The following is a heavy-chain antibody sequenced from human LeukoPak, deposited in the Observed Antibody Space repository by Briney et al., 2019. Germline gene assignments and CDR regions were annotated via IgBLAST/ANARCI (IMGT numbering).Heavy chain of an antibody. D-gene: IGHD3-22*01. J-gene: IGHJ4*02. CDR2: ISGSSTDI. V-gene: IGHV3-21*01. Sequence: GGSLRLSCAASGFTFSNYAMNWVRQAPGKGLEWVSSISGSSTDIYYADSVRGRFTISRDNAKNSLYLQINSLRAEDTAIYYCARRGYYDSSGYDYWGQGTLVTVSS. CDR3: ARRGYYDSSGYDY. CDR1: GFTFSNYA.